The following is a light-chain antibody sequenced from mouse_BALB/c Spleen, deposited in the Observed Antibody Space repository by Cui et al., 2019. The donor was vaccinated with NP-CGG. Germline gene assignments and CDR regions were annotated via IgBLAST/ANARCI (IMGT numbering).Light chain of an antibody. CDR1: TGAVTTSNY. V-gene: IGLV1*01. J-gene: IGLJ1*01. CDR3: ALWYSNHWV. CDR2: GTN. Sequence: QAVVTQESALTTSPGETVTLTCRSSTGAVTTSNYANWIQENPDHLFTGPIGGTNNRAPGVPARFSGSLIGDKAALTITGAQTEDEAIYFCALWYSNHWVFGGGTKLTVL.